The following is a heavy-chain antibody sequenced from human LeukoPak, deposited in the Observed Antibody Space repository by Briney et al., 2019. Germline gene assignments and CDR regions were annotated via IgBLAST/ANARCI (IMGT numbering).Heavy chain of an antibody. J-gene: IGHJ6*02. CDR1: GFSLSTSGMC. V-gene: IGHV2-70*11. Sequence: SGHTLVNPTQTLTLTCTFSGFSLSTSGMCVSWIRQPPGKALEWLARIDWDDDKYYSTSLKTRLTISKDTSKNQVVLTMTNMDPVDTATYYCARIAGIAAAGIYYYGMDVWGQGTTVTVSS. CDR2: IDWDDDK. CDR3: ARIAGIAAAGIYYYGMDV. D-gene: IGHD6-13*01.